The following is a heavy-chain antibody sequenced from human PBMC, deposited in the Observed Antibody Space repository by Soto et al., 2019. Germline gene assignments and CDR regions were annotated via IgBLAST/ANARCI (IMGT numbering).Heavy chain of an antibody. V-gene: IGHV1-18*01. J-gene: IGHJ4*02. CDR1: GYGFTTYG. D-gene: IGHD1-1*01. CDR3: ARGRYGDY. CDR2: ISAHNGNT. Sequence: QVHLVQSGAEVKKPGASVKVSCKGSGYGFTTYGITWVRQAPGQGLEWMAWISAHNGNTDYAQNLQGRVTVTRDTSTSTAYMELRSLRSDDPAVYYCARGRYGDYWGQGALVTVSS.